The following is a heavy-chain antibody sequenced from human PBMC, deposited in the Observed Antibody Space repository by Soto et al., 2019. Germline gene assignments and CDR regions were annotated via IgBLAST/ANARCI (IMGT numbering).Heavy chain of an antibody. CDR1: GFTFGSYS. D-gene: IGHD6-13*01. CDR3: ARDLQPNFDY. V-gene: IGHV3-21*01. CDR2: ISSSSSYI. J-gene: IGHJ4*02. Sequence: EVQLVESGGGLVKPGGSLRLSCAASGFTFGSYSMNWVRQAPGKGLEWVSSISSSSSYIYYADSVKGRFTISRDNAKNSLYLQMNSLRAEDTAVYYCARDLQPNFDYWGQGTLVTVSS.